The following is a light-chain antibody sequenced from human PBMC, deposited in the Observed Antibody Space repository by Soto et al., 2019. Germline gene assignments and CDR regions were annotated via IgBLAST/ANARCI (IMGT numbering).Light chain of an antibody. J-gene: IGKJ1*01. CDR3: QHYNCYPWT. CDR1: QTINNW. V-gene: IGKV1-5*01. Sequence: DIQMTHSPSTLSASIGDRVTITCRASQTINNWLAWYQQKPGKAPNLLIYHASNLETGVPSRFSGSAFGTEFTLTISSLQPDDFATYYCQHYNCYPWTFRQGTKV. CDR2: HAS.